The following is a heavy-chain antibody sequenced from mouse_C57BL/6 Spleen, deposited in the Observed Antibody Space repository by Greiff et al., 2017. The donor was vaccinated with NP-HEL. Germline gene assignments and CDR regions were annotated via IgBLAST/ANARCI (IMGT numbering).Heavy chain of an antibody. J-gene: IGHJ4*01. CDR2: IDPSDSYT. D-gene: IGHD1-1*01. CDR3: ARLDGILYAMDY. V-gene: IGHV1-69*01. CDR1: GYTFTSYW. Sequence: QVQLQQSGAELVMPGASVKLSCKASGYTFTSYWMHWVKQRPGQGLEWIGEIDPSDSYTNYNQKFKGKSTLTVDKSSSTAYMQLSSLTSEDSAVYYCARLDGILYAMDYWGQGTSVTVSS.